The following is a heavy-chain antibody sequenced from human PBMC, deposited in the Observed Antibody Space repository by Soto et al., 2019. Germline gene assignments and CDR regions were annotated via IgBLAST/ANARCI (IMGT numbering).Heavy chain of an antibody. Sequence: QVQLVQSGAEVKKPGASVKVSCKASGYTFTSYGISWVRQAPGQGLEWMGWISAYNGNTNYAQKLQGRVTMTRDTSTSTAYMDLRSLRSDYTAVYYCARDAQGVFLHYWGQGTLVTVSS. J-gene: IGHJ4*02. CDR1: GYTFTSYG. CDR2: ISAYNGNT. D-gene: IGHD3-16*01. V-gene: IGHV1-18*01. CDR3: ARDAQGVFLHY.